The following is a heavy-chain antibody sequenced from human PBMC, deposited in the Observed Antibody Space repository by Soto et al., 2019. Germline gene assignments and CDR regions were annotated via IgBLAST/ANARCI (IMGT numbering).Heavy chain of an antibody. CDR2: IRSKGYYGTT. Sequence: GGSLRLSCSASGFSFGGYAMSWVRLAPGKGLELVGFIRSKGYYGTTEYAASVRGRFTISRDDSRSIDYLQMNSLKSKDTAVYFCTRAPLVLETTPTKFDYWGQGTPVTVSS. CDR1: GFSFGGYA. V-gene: IGHV3-49*04. J-gene: IGHJ4*02. D-gene: IGHD2-15*01. CDR3: TRAPLVLETTPTKFDY.